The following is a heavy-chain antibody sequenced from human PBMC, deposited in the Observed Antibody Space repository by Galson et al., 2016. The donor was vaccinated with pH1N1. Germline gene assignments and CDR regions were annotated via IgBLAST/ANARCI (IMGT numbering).Heavy chain of an antibody. CDR1: GFIFSDYW. Sequence: LRLSCAASGFIFSDYWMSWVRQAPGKGLEWVVKINQDGSRKYYVDSMKGRCTISRDNAENSLSLQMNSLRVEDTALYYCATEDYYTSLYWGQGILVTVSS. J-gene: IGHJ4*02. D-gene: IGHD1-26*01. CDR3: ATEDYYTSLY. V-gene: IGHV3-7*01. CDR2: INQDGSRK.